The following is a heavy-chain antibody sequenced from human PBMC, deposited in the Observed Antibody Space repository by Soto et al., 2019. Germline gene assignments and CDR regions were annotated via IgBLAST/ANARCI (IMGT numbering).Heavy chain of an antibody. Sequence: GGSLRLSCAASGFTFSSYWMSWVRQAPGKGLEWVANIKQDGSEKYYVDSVKGRFTISRDNAKNSLYLQMNSLRAEDTAVYYYARSDTAMYRYYYYGMDVWGQGTTVTV. V-gene: IGHV3-7*01. CDR1: GFTFSSYW. D-gene: IGHD5-18*01. J-gene: IGHJ6*02. CDR2: IKQDGSEK. CDR3: ARSDTAMYRYYYYGMDV.